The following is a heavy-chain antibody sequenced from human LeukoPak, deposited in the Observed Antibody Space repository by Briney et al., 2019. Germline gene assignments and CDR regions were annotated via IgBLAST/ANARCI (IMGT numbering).Heavy chain of an antibody. Sequence: ASVKVSCKASGYTFTNYDLNWVRQATGQGLEWMGRMNPNSGNTGSAQRFQSRVTMTRNTSISTAYMELSGLRSEDTAVYYCARYSRMNYYYGMDVWGQGTTVTVSS. D-gene: IGHD5-18*01. CDR3: ARYSRMNYYYGMDV. CDR2: MNPNSGNT. J-gene: IGHJ6*02. CDR1: GYTFTNYD. V-gene: IGHV1-8*01.